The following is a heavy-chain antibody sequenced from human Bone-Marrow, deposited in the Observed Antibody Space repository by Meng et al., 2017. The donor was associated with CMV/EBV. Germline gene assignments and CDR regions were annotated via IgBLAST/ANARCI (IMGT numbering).Heavy chain of an antibody. CDR2: INHSGST. Sequence: SETLSLTCAVYGGSFSGYYWSWIRQPPGKGLEWIGEINHSGSTNYNPSLKSRVTISVDTSKDQFTPKLSSVTGAHTAVYYCARASRGYSYGPVAYPDYWGQGTLVTVSS. J-gene: IGHJ4*02. V-gene: IGHV4-34*01. D-gene: IGHD5-18*01. CDR3: ARASRGYSYGPVAYPDY. CDR1: GGSFSGYY.